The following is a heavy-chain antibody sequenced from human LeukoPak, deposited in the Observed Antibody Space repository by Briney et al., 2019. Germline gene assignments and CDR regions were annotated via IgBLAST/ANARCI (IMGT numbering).Heavy chain of an antibody. CDR3: ATVSPDGDIQLNWFDP. CDR1: GHTLTELS. CDR2: FDPEDGGT. D-gene: IGHD5-18*01. J-gene: IGHJ5*02. Sequence: GASVKVSCKVSGHTLTELSMHWVRQAPGKGLEWMGGFDPEDGGTIYAQKFQGRVTMTEDTSTDTAYMELSSLRSEDTAVYYCATVSPDGDIQLNWFDPWGQGTLVTVSS. V-gene: IGHV1-24*01.